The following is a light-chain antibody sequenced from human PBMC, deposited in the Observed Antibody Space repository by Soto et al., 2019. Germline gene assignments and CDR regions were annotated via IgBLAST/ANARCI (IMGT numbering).Light chain of an antibody. CDR1: QSVSSSY. J-gene: IGKJ1*01. Sequence: EIVLTQSPGTLSLSPGGRATLSCRASQSVSSSYLDWFHQKPGQAPRLVLLRIFTRAIGVPARFSGSGSETEFTLTISGLQSEDSGVYYCLQHYSWPWTFGQGTKVDIK. CDR2: RIF. CDR3: LQHYSWPWT. V-gene: IGKV3-15*01.